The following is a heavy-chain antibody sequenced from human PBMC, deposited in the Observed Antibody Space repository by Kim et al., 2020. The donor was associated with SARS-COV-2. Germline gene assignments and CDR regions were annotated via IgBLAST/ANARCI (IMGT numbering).Heavy chain of an antibody. J-gene: IGHJ5*02. D-gene: IGHD3-16*01. CDR3: VRDAWGNS. CDR2: ISSDGSST. Sequence: GGSLRLSCAASGFTFSSSSMHWVRQAPGKGLVWVSRISSDGSSTRYADSVKGRFTISRDDAKNTLYLQMDSLRAEDTAVYYYVRDAWGNSWGQGTLVTVSS. CDR1: GFTFSSSS. V-gene: IGHV3-74*01.